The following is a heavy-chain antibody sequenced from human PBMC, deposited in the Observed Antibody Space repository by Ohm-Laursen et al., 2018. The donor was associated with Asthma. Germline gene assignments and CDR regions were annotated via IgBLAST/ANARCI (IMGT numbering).Heavy chain of an antibody. D-gene: IGHD3-3*01. J-gene: IGHJ4*02. CDR2: GGSYYDGGLK. Sequence: SLRLSCSASGFTFRSYAMHWVRQAPGKGLEWVAGGGSYYDGGLKYYADSVNGRFTVSRDDSKNTLYLQMNSLRPDDTAVYYCARDVMEWYLPAFDFWGQGTQVTVSS. V-gene: IGHV3-30-3*01. CDR1: GFTFRSYA. CDR3: ARDVMEWYLPAFDF.